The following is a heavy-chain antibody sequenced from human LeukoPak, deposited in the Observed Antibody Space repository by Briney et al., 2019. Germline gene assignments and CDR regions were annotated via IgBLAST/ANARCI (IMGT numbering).Heavy chain of an antibody. CDR1: GFTFSIYA. CDR3: AKFWPHCSGGSCYDY. D-gene: IGHD2-15*01. V-gene: IGHV3-23*01. CDR2: ISGSGGST. Sequence: GGSLRLSCAASGFTFSIYAMNWVRQAPGKGLEWVSAISGSGGSTYYADSVRGRFTISRDNSRNTLYLQMNSLRAEDTAVYYCAKFWPHCSGGSCYDYWGQGTPVTVSS. J-gene: IGHJ4*02.